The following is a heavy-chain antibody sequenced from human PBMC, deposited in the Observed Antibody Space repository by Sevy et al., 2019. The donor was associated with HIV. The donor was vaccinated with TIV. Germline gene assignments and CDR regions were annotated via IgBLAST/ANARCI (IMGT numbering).Heavy chain of an antibody. Sequence: GGSLRLSCAASGFTFSSYAMHWVRQAPGKGLEWVAVISYDGGDEYYADSVKGRVTISRDKSKSTLHLQMNSLRAEDTAVYYCAGETSGLSDWGQGTLVTVSS. V-gene: IGHV3-30-3*01. CDR3: AGETSGLSD. J-gene: IGHJ4*02. CDR2: ISYDGGDE. CDR1: GFTFSSYA.